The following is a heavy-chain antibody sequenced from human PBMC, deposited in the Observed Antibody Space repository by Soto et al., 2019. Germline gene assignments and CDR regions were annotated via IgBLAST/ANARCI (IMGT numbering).Heavy chain of an antibody. V-gene: IGHV3-23*01. CDR1: GFSLSASG. D-gene: IGHD1-1*01. CDR2: FSGGSGTT. Sequence: GGSLRLSCTGSGFSLSASGVTWVRQAPGKGLEWVSGFSGGSGTTHYRDSVRGRFSITRDNSKNTAHLQMNSLRVEDTAIYYCVRWNGYGDYWGQGTLVTVSS. J-gene: IGHJ4*02. CDR3: VRWNGYGDY.